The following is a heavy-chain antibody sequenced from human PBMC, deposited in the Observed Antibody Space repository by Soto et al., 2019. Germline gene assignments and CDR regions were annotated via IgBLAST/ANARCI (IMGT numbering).Heavy chain of an antibody. CDR1: GGSISSGGYY. D-gene: IGHD2-15*01. V-gene: IGHV4-31*03. J-gene: IGHJ5*02. CDR2: IYYSGST. Sequence: KPSETLSLTCTVSGGSISSGGYYWSWIRQHPGKGLEWIGYIYYSGSTNYNPSLKSRVTISVDKSKNQFSLKLSSVTAADTAVYYCARDGGCSGGSCYGWFDPWGQGTLVTVS. CDR3: ARDGGCSGGSCYGWFDP.